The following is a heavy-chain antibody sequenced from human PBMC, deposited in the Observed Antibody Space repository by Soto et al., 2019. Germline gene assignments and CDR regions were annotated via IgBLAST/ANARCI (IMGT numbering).Heavy chain of an antibody. J-gene: IGHJ2*01. CDR3: ARGPAPYCSSTSCYRYWYFDL. V-gene: IGHV4-30-2*01. CDR2: IYHSGST. D-gene: IGHD2-2*02. CDR1: GGSISSGGYS. Sequence: QLQLQESGSGLVKPSQTLSLTCAVSGGSISSGGYSWSWIRQPPGKGLEWIGYIYHSGSTYYNPSLTSRVTISVDRSKNQFSLKLSSVTAADTAVYYCARGPAPYCSSTSCYRYWYFDLWGRGTLVTVSS.